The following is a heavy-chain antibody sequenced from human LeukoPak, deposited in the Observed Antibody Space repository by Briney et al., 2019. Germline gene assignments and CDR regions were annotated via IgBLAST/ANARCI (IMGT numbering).Heavy chain of an antibody. CDR2: ISYDGSNK. CDR3: ASGPTTRFYFDY. J-gene: IGHJ4*02. D-gene: IGHD2-15*01. Sequence: GGSLRLSCAASGFTFSSYAMHWVRQAPGKGLEWAAVISYDGSNKYYADSVKGRFTISRNNSKNTLYLQMTSLRAEDTAVYYCASGPTTRFYFDYWGQGTLVTVSS. V-gene: IGHV3-30*01. CDR1: GFTFSSYA.